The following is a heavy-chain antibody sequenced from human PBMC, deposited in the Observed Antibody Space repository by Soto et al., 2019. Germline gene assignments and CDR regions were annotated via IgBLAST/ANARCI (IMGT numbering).Heavy chain of an antibody. CDR3: AKDRSGSYYTSPFDY. Sequence: GGSLRLSCAASGFTFSSYAMSWVRQAPGKGLEWVSGISGSGGSTYYADSVKGRLTISRDNSKNTLYVQMNSLSAEDTAVYYCAKDRSGSYYTSPFDYWGPGTLVTVSS. D-gene: IGHD3-10*01. V-gene: IGHV3-23*01. J-gene: IGHJ4*02. CDR1: GFTFSSYA. CDR2: ISGSGGST.